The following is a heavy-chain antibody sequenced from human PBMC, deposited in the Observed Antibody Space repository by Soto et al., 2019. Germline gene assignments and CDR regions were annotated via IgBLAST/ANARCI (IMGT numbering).Heavy chain of an antibody. CDR1: GSSFTSYW. J-gene: IGHJ6*02. D-gene: IGHD5-12*01. V-gene: IGHV5-10-1*03. CDR3: ARHIGIYYYYGMDV. Sequence: EVQLEQSGAEVKKAGESLGISCKGSGSSFTSYWISWVRQMPGKGLEWMGRIDPSDSYTNYSPSFQGHVTISADKSISTASLQWSCLKASDNAMYYCARHIGIYYYYGMDVWGQGTTVTVSS. CDR2: IDPSDSYT.